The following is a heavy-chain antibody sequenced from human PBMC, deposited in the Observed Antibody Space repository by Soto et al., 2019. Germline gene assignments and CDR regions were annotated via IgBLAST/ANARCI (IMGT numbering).Heavy chain of an antibody. CDR2: INADNGNT. D-gene: IGHD2-2*01. J-gene: IGHJ4*02. CDR3: ARVGAYCVSTSCHDF. CDR1: GYTFTSYA. Sequence: ASVKVSCKASGYTFTSYAMHWVRQAPGQRLEWMGWINADNGNTKYAQKFQGRVTITRDTSTSTAYMELRSLRSDDTAVYYCARVGAYCVSTSCHDFWGQGTLVTVSS. V-gene: IGHV1-3*01.